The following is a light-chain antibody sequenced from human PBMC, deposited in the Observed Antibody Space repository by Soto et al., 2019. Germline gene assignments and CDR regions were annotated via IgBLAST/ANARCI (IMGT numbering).Light chain of an antibody. J-gene: IGLJ1*01. Sequence: QSALTQPASVSWSPGQSITISCTGTSSDVGSYDLVSWNQQHPGKAPKIMIYEGNKRPSGVSNRFTGSKSGNTASLTISGLQAEDEADYYCCSYAGSNTFVFGTGTKVTVL. V-gene: IGLV2-23*03. CDR2: EGN. CDR3: CSYAGSNTFV. CDR1: SSDVGSYDL.